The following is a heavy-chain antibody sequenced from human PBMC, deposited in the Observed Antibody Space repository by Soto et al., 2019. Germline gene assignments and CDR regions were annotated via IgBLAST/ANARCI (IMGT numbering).Heavy chain of an antibody. D-gene: IGHD3-10*01. CDR3: SRLPDGSPGDL. CDR1: GCSVSSTPCH. Sequence: PXETLSLTCTVSGCSVSSTPCHWGWVRQPPGMGLEWIGIIYYTGNTYYSPSLKGRVVISLDTSKNQFSLRLTSVTAADTAVYYYSRLPDGSPGDLWGQGTLVTVSS. CDR2: IYYTGNT. J-gene: IGHJ5*02. V-gene: IGHV4-39*01.